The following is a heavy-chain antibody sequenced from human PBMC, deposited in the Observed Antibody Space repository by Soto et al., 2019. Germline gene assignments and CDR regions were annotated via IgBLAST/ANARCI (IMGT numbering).Heavy chain of an antibody. CDR3: ARDPLYYYDSCGYYDY. Sequence: EVQLVESGGGLVQPGGSLRLSCAASGFTFSSYWMHWVRQAPGKGLVWVSRINSDGSSTSYADSVKGRFTISRDNAKNTLYLQMNSLRAGDRAVYYCARDPLYYYDSCGYYDYWGQGTLVTVSS. J-gene: IGHJ4*02. CDR2: INSDGSST. D-gene: IGHD3-22*01. CDR1: GFTFSSYW. V-gene: IGHV3-74*01.